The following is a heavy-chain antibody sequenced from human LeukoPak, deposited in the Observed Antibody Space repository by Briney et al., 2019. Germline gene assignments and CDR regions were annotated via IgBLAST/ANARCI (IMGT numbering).Heavy chain of an antibody. CDR3: ARASAYSGYSYGPQEDFDY. D-gene: IGHD5-18*01. V-gene: IGHV1-24*01. Sequence: GASVKVSCKVSGYTLTELSMHWVRQAPGKGLEWMGGSDPEDGEAIYAQKFQGRVTMTRDTSTSTVYMELSSLRSEDTAVYYCARASAYSGYSYGPQEDFDYWGQGTLVTVSS. J-gene: IGHJ4*02. CDR1: GYTLTELS. CDR2: SDPEDGEA.